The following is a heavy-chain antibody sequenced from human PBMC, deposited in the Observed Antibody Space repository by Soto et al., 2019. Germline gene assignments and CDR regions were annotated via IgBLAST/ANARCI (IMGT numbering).Heavy chain of an antibody. V-gene: IGHV1-18*01. CDR3: EINYYDSPRDWYFDL. D-gene: IGHD3-22*01. CDR2: ISAYNGNT. Sequence: ASVKVSCKASGYTFTSYGISWVRQAPGQGLEWMGWISAYNGNTNYAQKLQGRVTMTTDTSTSTAYMELRSLRSDDTAVYYCEINYYDSPRDWYFDLWGRGTLVTVSS. CDR1: GYTFTSYG. J-gene: IGHJ2*01.